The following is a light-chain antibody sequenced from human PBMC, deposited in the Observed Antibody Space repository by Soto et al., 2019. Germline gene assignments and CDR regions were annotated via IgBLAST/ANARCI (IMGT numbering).Light chain of an antibody. CDR1: QSIRCL. CDR3: QQRHMWPIT. V-gene: IGKV3-11*01. CDR2: DAS. Sequence: EVVLTPSPVTLSLCPGDRVTLSCRASQSIRCLLAWYQQKPGPAPRLLICDASNRAAGLPPGSCGSGSGTDFTIIISSLEPEDAAVYYCQQRHMWPITFGQGTRLEIK. J-gene: IGKJ5*01.